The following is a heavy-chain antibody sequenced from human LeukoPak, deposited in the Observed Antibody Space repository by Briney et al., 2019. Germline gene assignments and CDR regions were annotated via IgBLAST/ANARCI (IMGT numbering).Heavy chain of an antibody. D-gene: IGHD3-9*01. CDR3: ARAPTGILTGF. V-gene: IGHV3-21*01. CDR2: ISSSSGYI. J-gene: IGHJ4*02. Sequence: GGSLRLSCAASGFTFSSYSMNWVRQAPGKGLEWVSSISSSSGYIYYADSVKGRFTISRDNAKNSLYLQMNSLRAEDTAVYYCARAPTGILTGFGGQGTLVTVSS. CDR1: GFTFSSYS.